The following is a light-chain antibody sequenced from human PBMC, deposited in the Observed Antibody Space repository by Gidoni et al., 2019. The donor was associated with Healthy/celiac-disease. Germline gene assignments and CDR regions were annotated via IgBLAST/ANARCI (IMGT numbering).Light chain of an antibody. CDR3: QVWDSSSDYVV. V-gene: IGLV3-21*03. CDR1: NIGSKS. J-gene: IGLJ2*01. CDR2: DDS. Sequence: SYVLTKQLSLLAAPGKTARITCGGKNIGSKSVHWYQQKPGQAPVLVVYDDSDRPSGIPARFSGSNSGNTATLTISMVEAGDEADYYCQVWDSSSDYVVFGGGTKLTVL.